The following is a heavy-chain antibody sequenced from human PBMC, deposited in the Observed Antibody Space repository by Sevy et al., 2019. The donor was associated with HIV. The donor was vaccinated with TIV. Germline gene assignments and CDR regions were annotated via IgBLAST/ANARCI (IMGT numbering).Heavy chain of an antibody. V-gene: IGHV3-64D*06. D-gene: IGHD2-2*01. CDR2: ISSNGGST. CDR3: VKANYCSSTSCSYDY. CDR1: GFTFSSYA. Sequence: GGSLRLSCSASGFTFSSYAMHWVRQAPGKGLEYVSAISSNGGSTYYPDSVRGRFTISRDNSKNTLYLQMSSLRAEDTAVYYCVKANYCSSTSCSYDYWGQGTLVTVSS. J-gene: IGHJ4*02.